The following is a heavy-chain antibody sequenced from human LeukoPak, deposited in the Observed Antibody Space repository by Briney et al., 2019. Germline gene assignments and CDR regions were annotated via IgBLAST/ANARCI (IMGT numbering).Heavy chain of an antibody. V-gene: IGHV4-30-4*01. CDR2: IYYSGST. J-gene: IGHJ6*02. CDR3: ARAHSIASYYYGVDV. CDR1: GGSISSGDYY. D-gene: IGHD6-13*01. Sequence: SQTLSLTCTVSGGSISSGDYYWSWIRQPPGKGLEWIGYIYYSGSTYYNPSLQSRVTISLDTSQNQFSLTLNSVTAADTAVYYCARAHSIASYYYGVDVWGQGTTVTVSS.